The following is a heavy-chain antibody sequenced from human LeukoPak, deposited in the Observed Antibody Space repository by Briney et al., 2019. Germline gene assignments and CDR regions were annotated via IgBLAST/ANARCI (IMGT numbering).Heavy chain of an antibody. J-gene: IGHJ5*02. CDR2: IIPIFGTA. CDR3: ARDKVVPPYNWFDP. Sequence: GASVKVSCKASGGTFSSYAISWVRQAPGQGLEWMGGIIPIFGTANYAQKFQGRVTMTRDTSTSTVYMELSSLRSEDTAVYYCARDKVVPPYNWFDPWGQGTLVTVSS. V-gene: IGHV1-69*05. D-gene: IGHD2-2*01. CDR1: GGTFSSYA.